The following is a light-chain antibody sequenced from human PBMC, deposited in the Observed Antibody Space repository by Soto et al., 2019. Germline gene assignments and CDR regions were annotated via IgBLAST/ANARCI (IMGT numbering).Light chain of an antibody. CDR1: RSNIGAGYD. V-gene: IGLV1-40*01. CDR3: QSYDRSLSGYV. CDR2: GNT. Sequence: QAVVTQPPSVSGAPGQRVTISCTGSRSNIGAGYDVHWYQHLPGTAPKLLIYGNTNRPSGVPDRFSGSKSGTSASLAITGLLAEDGADYYCQSYDRSLSGYVFGTGTKLTVL. J-gene: IGLJ1*01.